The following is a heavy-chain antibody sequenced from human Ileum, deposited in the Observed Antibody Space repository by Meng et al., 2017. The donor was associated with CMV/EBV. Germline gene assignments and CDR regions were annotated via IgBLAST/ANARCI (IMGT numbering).Heavy chain of an antibody. CDR1: GFTFSGYG. Sequence: VQLVGSGGGVVGPGVSLGLCCGASGFTFSGYGMHWVRQAPDQGLEWMAFIRYDGTNKDYADSVKGRFTISRDNSKNTLYLQMNSLRAEDTAVYYCAKEYSSGLYYFDYWGQGTLVTVSS. D-gene: IGHD6-19*01. CDR2: IRYDGTNK. V-gene: IGHV3-30*02. J-gene: IGHJ4*02. CDR3: AKEYSSGLYYFDY.